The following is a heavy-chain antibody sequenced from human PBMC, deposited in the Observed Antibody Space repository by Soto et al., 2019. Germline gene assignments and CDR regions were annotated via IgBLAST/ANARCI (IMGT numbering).Heavy chain of an antibody. J-gene: IGHJ4*02. D-gene: IGHD5-12*01. V-gene: IGHV3-23*01. Sequence: GGSLRLSCAASGFTFSSYAMSWVRQAPGKGLEWVSAISGSGGSTYYADSVKGRFTISRDNSKNTLYMQMNSLKAEDTAVYYCAKAPASGYDYSWYFDYWGQGTLVTVSS. CDR1: GFTFSSYA. CDR2: ISGSGGST. CDR3: AKAPASGYDYSWYFDY.